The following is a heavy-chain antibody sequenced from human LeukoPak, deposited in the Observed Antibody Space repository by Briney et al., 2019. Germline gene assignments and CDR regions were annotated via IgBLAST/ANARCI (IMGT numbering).Heavy chain of an antibody. CDR1: GFTFSSYG. J-gene: IGHJ1*01. V-gene: IGHV3-33*01. CDR2: IWYDGSNK. Sequence: GRSLRLSCAASGFTFSSYGMHWVRQAPGKGLEWVAVIWYDGSNKYYADSVKGRFTISRDNSKNTLYLQMNSLRGEDAAVYYCARAHYYGSGSYYQYFQHWGQGTLVTVSS. CDR3: ARAHYYGSGSYYQYFQH. D-gene: IGHD3-10*01.